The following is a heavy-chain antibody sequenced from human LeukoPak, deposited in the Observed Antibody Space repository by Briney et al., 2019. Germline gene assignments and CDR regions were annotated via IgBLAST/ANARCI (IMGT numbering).Heavy chain of an antibody. Sequence: SETLSLTCTVSGGSISSSSYYWGWIRQPPGKGLEWIGSIYYSGSTYYNPSLKSRVTISVDTSKNQYSLKLSSRTAADTAVYYCAGGSSSWYVENYWGQGTLVTVSS. J-gene: IGHJ4*02. CDR2: IYYSGST. CDR1: GGSISSSSYY. D-gene: IGHD6-13*01. CDR3: AGGSSSWYVENY. V-gene: IGHV4-39*01.